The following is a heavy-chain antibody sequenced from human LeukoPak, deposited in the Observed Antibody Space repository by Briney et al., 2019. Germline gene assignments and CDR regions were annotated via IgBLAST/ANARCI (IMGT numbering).Heavy chain of an antibody. Sequence: GGALRDFCAASGFMGFIFSTHEMNWVRQAPGEGLEWVSYISSSGDTTYYADSVKGRFTISRHSAKISLYLQMNSLRAEDTAVYYCTKESRGDGDAFDIWGQGTMVTVSS. V-gene: IGHV3-48*03. CDR3: TKESRGDGDAFDI. CDR1: GFMGFIFSTHE. D-gene: IGHD3-10*01. CDR2: ISSSGDTT. J-gene: IGHJ3*02.